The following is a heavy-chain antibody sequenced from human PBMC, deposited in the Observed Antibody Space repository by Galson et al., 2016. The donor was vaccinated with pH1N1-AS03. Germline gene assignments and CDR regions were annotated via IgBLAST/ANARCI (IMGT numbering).Heavy chain of an antibody. CDR3: VRGKLSKDNHCAMDV. J-gene: IGHJ6*02. CDR1: GDSISNYY. Sequence: ETLSLTCAVSGDSISNYYWGWMRQPPGKGLEWIGYIHYSGGSNYNPSLQTRATISVDTSKNQFSLRLSSVTAADSAVYYCVRGKLSKDNHCAMDVWGQGTTVIVSS. V-gene: IGHV4-59*01. CDR2: IHYSGGS. D-gene: IGHD4-23*01.